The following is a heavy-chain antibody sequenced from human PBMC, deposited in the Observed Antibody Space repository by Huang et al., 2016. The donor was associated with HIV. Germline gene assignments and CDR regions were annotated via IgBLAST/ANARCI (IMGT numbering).Heavy chain of an antibody. CDR3: AKGDYFGSGSFSHDLYYFDY. D-gene: IGHD3-10*01. CDR1: EFSFSYYG. CDR2: ISYDGSNK. J-gene: IGHJ4*02. V-gene: IGHV3-30*18. Sequence: QVQLVESGGGVVQTGRSLRLSCVASEFSFSYYGMHWVRQAPGKGLEWVAVISYDGSNKYYADSVKGRFTISRDNSKNTLYLQMNGLRAEDTAVYYCAKGDYFGSGSFSHDLYYFDYWGQGTLVTVSS.